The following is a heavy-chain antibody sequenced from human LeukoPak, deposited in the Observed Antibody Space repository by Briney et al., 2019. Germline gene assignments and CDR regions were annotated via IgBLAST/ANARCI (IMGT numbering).Heavy chain of an antibody. V-gene: IGHV4-31*03. CDR3: ATGDLWFGELLSPPYYFDY. J-gene: IGHJ4*02. CDR2: IYYSGST. CDR1: GGSISSGGYY. Sequence: PSETLSLTCTVSGGSISSGGYYWSWLRQHPGKGLEWIGDIYYSGSTYYNPSLKSRVTISVDTSKNQFYLKLSSVTAADTAVYYCATGDLWFGELLSPPYYFDYWGQGTLVTVSS. D-gene: IGHD3-10*01.